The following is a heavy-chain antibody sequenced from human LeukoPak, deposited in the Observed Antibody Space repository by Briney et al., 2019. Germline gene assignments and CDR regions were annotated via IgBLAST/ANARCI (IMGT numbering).Heavy chain of an antibody. Sequence: GGSPRLSCAVSGGTFSAYWMAWVRQSPGKGLECVAEINKDGSVKYYVDSMKGRFTISSDNAKSSLYLQMNSLGAEDTAVYYCAKVPRDSDCYWGQGTLVTASS. D-gene: IGHD2-21*02. CDR1: GGTFSAYW. CDR2: INKDGSVK. CDR3: AKVPRDSDCY. V-gene: IGHV3-7*01. J-gene: IGHJ4*02.